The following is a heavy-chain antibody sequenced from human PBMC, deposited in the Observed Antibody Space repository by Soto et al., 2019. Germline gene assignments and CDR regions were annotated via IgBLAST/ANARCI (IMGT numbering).Heavy chain of an antibody. D-gene: IGHD6-19*01. CDR3: ASQATGWYPDY. CDR1: GGSISSGGYY. V-gene: IGHV4-31*03. Sequence: QVELQESGPGLVNPSQTLSLTCTVSGGSISSGGYYWSWIRQHPGKGLEWIGYIYDGGSTYYNPSLKSRVTISLATSTNQFSLNLSSVTAADTAVYYCASQATGWYPDYWGQGTLVTVSS. CDR2: IYDGGST. J-gene: IGHJ4*02.